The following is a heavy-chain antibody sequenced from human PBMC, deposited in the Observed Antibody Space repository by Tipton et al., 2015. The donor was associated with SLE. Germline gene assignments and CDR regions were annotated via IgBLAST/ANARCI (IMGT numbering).Heavy chain of an antibody. CDR3: ARDPNWGSVDY. Sequence: TLSLTCTVSGGSISSSSYYWGWIRQPPGKGLEWIGSIYYSGSTYHNPSLKSRVTISVDTSKNQFSLKLSSVTAADTAVYYCARDPNWGSVDYWGQGTLVTVSS. CDR1: GGSISSSSYY. CDR2: IYYSGST. V-gene: IGHV4-39*02. D-gene: IGHD7-27*01. J-gene: IGHJ4*02.